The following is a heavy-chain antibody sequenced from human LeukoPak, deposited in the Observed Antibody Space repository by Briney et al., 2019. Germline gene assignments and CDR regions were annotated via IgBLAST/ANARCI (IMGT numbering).Heavy chain of an antibody. Sequence: SETLSLTCIVSNYSISSDYYWGWIRQPPGKGLEWIGSIYHSGSTYYNPSLKSRVTISVDTSKNQFSLKLSSVTAADTAVYYCARGSGYGLDYWGQGTLVTVSS. V-gene: IGHV4-38-2*02. D-gene: IGHD6-25*01. CDR1: NYSISSDYY. J-gene: IGHJ4*02. CDR3: ARGSGYGLDY. CDR2: IYHSGST.